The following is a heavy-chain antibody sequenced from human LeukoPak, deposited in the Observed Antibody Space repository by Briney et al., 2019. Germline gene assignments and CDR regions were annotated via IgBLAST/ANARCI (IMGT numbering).Heavy chain of an antibody. D-gene: IGHD2/OR15-2a*01. J-gene: IGHJ4*02. CDR2: IKSDGTT. CDR3: TTVSHFYL. V-gene: IGHV3-15*01. Sequence: GGSLRLSCATSVFTFINAWLSWVRQAPGKGLEWVGRIKSDGTTDYAAPVKGRFTISRDVSKATLYLQMNSLKTEDTAIYYCTTVSHFYLGGQGTLVTVSS. CDR1: VFTFINAW.